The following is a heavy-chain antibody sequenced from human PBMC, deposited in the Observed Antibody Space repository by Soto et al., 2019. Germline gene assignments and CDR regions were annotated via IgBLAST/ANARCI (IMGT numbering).Heavy chain of an antibody. CDR2: ISSDGSST. CDR3: ARFPGGFWSGSRMLGHI. J-gene: IGHJ3*02. D-gene: IGHD3-3*01. Sequence: SGGSLRLSCAASGLTLSSYWMHWVRQAPGKGLVWVSRISSDGSSTAYADSVKGRFTISRDNAKNTLYLQMNSLRAEDTAVYYCARFPGGFWSGSRMLGHIWGQGTMVTVS. CDR1: GLTLSSYW. V-gene: IGHV3-74*01.